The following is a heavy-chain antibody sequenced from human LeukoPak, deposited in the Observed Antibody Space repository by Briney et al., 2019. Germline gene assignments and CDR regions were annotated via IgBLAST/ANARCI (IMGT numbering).Heavy chain of an antibody. V-gene: IGHV1-69*05. D-gene: IGHD2-2*01. CDR3: ARAKGSTSYYYMDV. Sequence: GASVKVSCKASGGTFSSYAISWVRQAPGQGLEWMGGIIPIFGTANYAQKFQGRVTITRNASISTAYMELSSLRSEDTAVYYCARAKGSTSYYYMDVWGKGTTVTVSS. J-gene: IGHJ6*03. CDR2: IIPIFGTA. CDR1: GGTFSSYA.